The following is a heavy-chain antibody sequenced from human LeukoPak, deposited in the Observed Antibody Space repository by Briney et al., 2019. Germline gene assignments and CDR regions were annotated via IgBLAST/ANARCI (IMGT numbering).Heavy chain of an antibody. CDR2: IKQDGSEK. V-gene: IGHV3-7*01. Sequence: GGSLRLSCAASGFTFRSYWMRWVRQAPGKGLEWVANIKQDGSEKNYVDSVKGRFTISRDNAKNSLYLQMNSLRAEDTAVYYCARGGPIYCSGDSCYPGDYWGQGTLVTVSS. CDR1: GFTFRSYW. D-gene: IGHD2-15*01. J-gene: IGHJ4*02. CDR3: ARGGPIYCSGDSCYPGDY.